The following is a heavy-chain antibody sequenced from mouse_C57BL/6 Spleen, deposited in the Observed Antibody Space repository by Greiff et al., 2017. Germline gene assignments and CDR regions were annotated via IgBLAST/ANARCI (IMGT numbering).Heavy chain of an antibody. CDR3: SQIYYDYDEFAY. V-gene: IGHV1-19*01. CDR1: GYTFTDYY. CDR2: INPYNGGT. Sequence: VQLKESGPVLVKPGASVKMSCKASGYTFTDYYMNWVKQSHGKSLEWIGVINPYNGGTSYNQKFKGKATLTVDKSSSTAYMELNSLTSEDSAVYYCSQIYYDYDEFAYWGQGTLVTVSA. D-gene: IGHD2-4*01. J-gene: IGHJ3*01.